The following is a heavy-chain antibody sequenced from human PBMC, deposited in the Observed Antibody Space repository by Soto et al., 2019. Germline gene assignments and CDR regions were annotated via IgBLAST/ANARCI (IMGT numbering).Heavy chain of an antibody. Sequence: QVPLVQSGAAVKKPGSSVKVSCKASGGTFSSYAIRWVRQAPGQGLEWLGGIIPIFGTANYAQKFQGRVTITADEATSTAYMELSSLRSEDTAVYYCATAVMGYSSGWFYGMDVWGQGTTVTVSS. CDR1: GGTFSSYA. CDR2: IIPIFGTA. V-gene: IGHV1-69*01. D-gene: IGHD6-19*01. CDR3: ATAVMGYSSGWFYGMDV. J-gene: IGHJ6*02.